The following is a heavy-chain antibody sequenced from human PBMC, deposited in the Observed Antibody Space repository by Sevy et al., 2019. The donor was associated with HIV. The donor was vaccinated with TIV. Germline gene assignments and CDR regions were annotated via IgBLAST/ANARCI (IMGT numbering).Heavy chain of an antibody. V-gene: IGHV3-48*01. CDR1: GFTFSSYS. J-gene: IGHJ6*02. CDR2: ISGSSTTI. Sequence: GGSLRLSCAASGFTFSSYSMNWVRQAPGKGLEWASYISGSSTTIYYADSVKGRFNISRDNAKNSLYLQMNSLRAEDTAVYYCAREGGYSDQGMDVWGQGTTVTVSS. D-gene: IGHD5-12*01. CDR3: AREGGYSDQGMDV.